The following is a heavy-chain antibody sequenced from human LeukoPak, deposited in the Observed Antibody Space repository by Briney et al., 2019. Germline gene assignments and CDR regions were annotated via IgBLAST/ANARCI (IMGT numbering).Heavy chain of an antibody. D-gene: IGHD3-9*01. CDR3: AKDLSTSPYYDILTVYGMDV. V-gene: IGHV3-30*02. CDR1: GFTFSSYG. CDR2: IRYDGSNK. Sequence: GGSLRLSCAASGFTFSSYGMHWVRQAPGKGLEWVAFIRYDGSNKYCTDSVKGRFTISRDNSRTTLYLQMNSLRAEDTAVYYCAKDLSTSPYYDILTVYGMDVWGQGTTVTVSS. J-gene: IGHJ6*02.